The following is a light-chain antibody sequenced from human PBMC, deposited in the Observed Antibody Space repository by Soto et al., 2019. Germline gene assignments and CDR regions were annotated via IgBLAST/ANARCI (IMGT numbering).Light chain of an antibody. J-gene: IGLJ2*01. V-gene: IGLV7-46*01. CDR3: LLAYAGVGEV. Sequence: QTVVTQEPSLTVSPGGTVTLTCGSSTGAVTSGHYPYWFQQKPGQAPRTLIYATSNRHSWAPARFSGSLLGGKAALTLSGAQPEDEADYYCLLAYAGVGEVFGGGTKPTVL. CDR2: ATS. CDR1: TGAVTSGHY.